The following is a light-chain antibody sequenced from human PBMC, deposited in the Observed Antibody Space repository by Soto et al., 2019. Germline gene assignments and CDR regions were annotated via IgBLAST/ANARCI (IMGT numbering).Light chain of an antibody. CDR2: DVY. J-gene: IGKJ1*01. V-gene: IGKV3-11*01. CDR3: EHRSSSPRT. Sequence: ESVLTQSPDTLSLSPGERATLSCRASQSVSGYLAWYQQKPGQAPRLLIYDVYKRAIGIPARFSGSASGTDFTLTISSLEPDVFAVAYSEHRSSSPRTFGQGSIEDIK. CDR1: QSVSGY.